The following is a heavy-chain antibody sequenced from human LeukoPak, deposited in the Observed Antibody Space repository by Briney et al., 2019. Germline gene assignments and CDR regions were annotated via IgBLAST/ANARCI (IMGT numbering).Heavy chain of an antibody. J-gene: IGHJ4*02. CDR3: ATIWFGELLFNFDY. Sequence: GGSLRLSCAASGFTFSSYGMSWVRQAPGKGLEWVSAISGSGGSTYYADSVKGRFTISRDNSKNTLYLQMNSLRAEDTAVYYCATIWFGELLFNFDYWGQGTLVTVSS. CDR2: ISGSGGST. CDR1: GFTFSSYG. V-gene: IGHV3-23*01. D-gene: IGHD3-10*01.